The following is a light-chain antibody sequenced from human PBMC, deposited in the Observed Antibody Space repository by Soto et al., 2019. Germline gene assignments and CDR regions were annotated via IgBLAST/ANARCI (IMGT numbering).Light chain of an antibody. CDR2: EVT. J-gene: IGLJ1*01. CDR1: SSDVGTYNY. Sequence: QSALTQPASVSGSPGQSITISCTGTSSDVGTYNYVSWYQQHPGKAPKVMIYEVTYRPSGVSNRFSGSKSGNTASLTISGIQAEEEAEYYCRSYTGSRTLYVFGTGTKVTV. V-gene: IGLV2-14*01. CDR3: RSYTGSRTLYV.